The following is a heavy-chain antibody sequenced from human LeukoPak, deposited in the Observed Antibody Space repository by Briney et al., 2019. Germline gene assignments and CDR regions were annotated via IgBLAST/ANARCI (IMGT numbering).Heavy chain of an antibody. J-gene: IGHJ6*03. V-gene: IGHV3-30*03. Sequence: GGSLRLSCAASGFIFSSYDMYRVRQAPGKGLEWVAVISHDGRNKYYGDSVKGRFTISRDNSKNKLYLQTNGLRPEDTAKYYGAGLVLLWLGESELAAGHVDKDVWGKGTTVTVSS. D-gene: IGHD3-10*01. CDR2: ISHDGRNK. CDR3: AGLVLLWLGESELAAGHVDKDV. CDR1: GFIFSSYD.